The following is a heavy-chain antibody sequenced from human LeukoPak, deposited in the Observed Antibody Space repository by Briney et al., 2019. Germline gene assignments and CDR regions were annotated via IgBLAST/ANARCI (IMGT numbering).Heavy chain of an antibody. CDR1: GFSFTSYT. V-gene: IGHV3-64D*06. CDR2: ISRSGGST. Sequence: GGSLRLSCSASGFSFTSYTMHWVRQAPGRGLQYISSISRSGGSTNYADSVKGRFTSSRDNSKNTVYPQMSSLRAEDTAVYYCVRDQGYYSDSGARRAFDIWGQGTMVTVSS. CDR3: VRDQGYYSDSGARRAFDI. D-gene: IGHD3-22*01. J-gene: IGHJ3*02.